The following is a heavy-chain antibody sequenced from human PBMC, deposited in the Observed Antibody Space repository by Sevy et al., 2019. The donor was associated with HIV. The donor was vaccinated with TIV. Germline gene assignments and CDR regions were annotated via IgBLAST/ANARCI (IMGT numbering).Heavy chain of an antibody. D-gene: IGHD3-22*01. CDR1: GGTFSIYA. CDR3: AREDSSGLNWFDP. Sequence: SVKVSCRASGGTFSIYAITWVRQSPGQGLEWMGGIIPMFGTTNYAQKFQGRVTITADESTNTAYMELSSLRSEDTAVYYCAREDSSGLNWFDPWGQGTLVTVSS. CDR2: IIPMFGTT. V-gene: IGHV1-69*13. J-gene: IGHJ5*02.